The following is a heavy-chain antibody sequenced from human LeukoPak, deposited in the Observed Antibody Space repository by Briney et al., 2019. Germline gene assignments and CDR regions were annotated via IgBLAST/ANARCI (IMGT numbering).Heavy chain of an antibody. J-gene: IGHJ3*02. CDR3: ARDRVVVVPADIGDDAFDI. V-gene: IGHV4-61*02. Sequence: PSETLSLTCTVSGGSISSGSYYWSWIRQPAGKGLEWIGRIYTSGSTNYNPSLKSRVTISVDTSKNQFSLKLSSVTAADTAVYYCARDRVVVVPADIGDDAFDIWGQGTMVTVSS. D-gene: IGHD2-2*01. CDR2: IYTSGST. CDR1: GGSISSGSYY.